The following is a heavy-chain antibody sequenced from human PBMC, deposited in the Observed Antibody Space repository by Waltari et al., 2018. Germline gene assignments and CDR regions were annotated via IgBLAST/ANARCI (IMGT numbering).Heavy chain of an antibody. CDR3: ARAAITGTGFDF. CDR2: SSSRCHSI. D-gene: IGHD1-20*01. CDR1: GFTFTPYE. Sequence: EMQLVESGGGLVQPGGSLRLSCAASGFTFTPYERNLVRQAPGEGPEWMSYSSSRCHSIYYADSVKGRFTISRDNAQDSLYLKMNSLRAEDTAVYYCARAAITGTGFDFWGQGSLVTVSS. J-gene: IGHJ4*02. V-gene: IGHV3-48*03.